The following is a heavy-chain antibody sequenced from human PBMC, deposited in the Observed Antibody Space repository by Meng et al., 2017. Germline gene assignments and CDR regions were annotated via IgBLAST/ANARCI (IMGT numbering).Heavy chain of an antibody. CDR2: IYWDDDK. Sequence: ITMKVSGPTLVKHTQTRTLTCTFSGFSLTTRGVGVGWIRQPPGKALECLALIYWDDDKRYSPSLKSRLTITKDTSKNQVVLTMTNMDPVDTATYYCAHRLGSSGVAYWGQGTLVTVSS. CDR1: GFSLTTRGVG. V-gene: IGHV2-5*02. D-gene: IGHD6-19*01. CDR3: AHRLGSSGVAY. J-gene: IGHJ4*02.